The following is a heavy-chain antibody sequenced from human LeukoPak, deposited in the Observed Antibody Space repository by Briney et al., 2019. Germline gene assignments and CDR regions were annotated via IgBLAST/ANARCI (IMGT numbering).Heavy chain of an antibody. D-gene: IGHD1-14*01. CDR3: ARAVSGTLGGAFDI. J-gene: IGHJ3*02. CDR1: GYTFIDYL. V-gene: IGHV1-2*02. CDR2: INPNSGVT. Sequence: ASVKVSCKASGYTFIDYLIHWMRQTPGQGLEWLGWINPNSGVTRYAQKFQGRVTLTRDTAAYMELSSLKYDDTAVYYCARAVSGTLGGAFDIWGQGTAVTVSS.